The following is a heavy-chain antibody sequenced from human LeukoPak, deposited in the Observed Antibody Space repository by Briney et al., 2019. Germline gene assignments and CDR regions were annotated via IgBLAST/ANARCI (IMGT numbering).Heavy chain of an antibody. J-gene: IGHJ4*02. Sequence: ASVKVSCKTSGYSFILYGISWVRQAPGQGPEWMGWISTSTGDTKYTQKFQGRVTLTTDTSTSTAYMELSSLRSDDTAVYYCARGLVIAVAGWGPWELPPAGYDYWGQGTLVTVSS. CDR1: GYSFILYG. CDR2: ISTSTGDT. V-gene: IGHV1-18*01. D-gene: IGHD6-19*01. CDR3: ARGLVIAVAGWGPWELPPAGYDY.